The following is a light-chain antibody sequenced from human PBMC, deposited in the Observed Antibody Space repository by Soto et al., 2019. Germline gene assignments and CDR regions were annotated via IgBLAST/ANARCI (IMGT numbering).Light chain of an antibody. V-gene: IGKV3-20*01. J-gene: IGKJ2*01. CDR1: QSVTNNY. CDR3: HQYGSSPPYT. Sequence: EVVLTQSPGTLSLSPGESATLSCRASQSVTNNYFAWYQQKPGQAPRLLIFGSSDRATGIPDRFSGSGSGTDFTLTISRLEPEDFAAYYCHQYGSSPPYTFGQGTKLEIK. CDR2: GSS.